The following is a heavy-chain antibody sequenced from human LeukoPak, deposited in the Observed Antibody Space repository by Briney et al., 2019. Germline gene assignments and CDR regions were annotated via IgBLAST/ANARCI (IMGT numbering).Heavy chain of an antibody. CDR1: GYSISSGYY. D-gene: IGHD2-2*01. V-gene: IGHV4-38-2*01. CDR2: IYHSGST. Sequence: SETLSLTCAVSGYSISSGYYWGWIRQPPGKGLEWIGSIYHSGSTYYNPSLESRVTISVDTSKNQFSLKLSSVTAADTAVYYCARALIVVVPAAKFWFDPWGQGTLVTVSS. CDR3: ARALIVVVPAAKFWFDP. J-gene: IGHJ5*02.